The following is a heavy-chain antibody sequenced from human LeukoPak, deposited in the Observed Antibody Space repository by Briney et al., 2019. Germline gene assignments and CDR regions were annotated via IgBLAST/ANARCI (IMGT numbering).Heavy chain of an antibody. J-gene: IGHJ4*02. Sequence: GASVKVSCKASGYTFTGYYMHWVRQAPGQGLEWMGWINPNSGGTNYAQKFQGRVTMTRDTSISTAYMALSRLRSDDTAVYYCARDLYCSGGSCYPRWGQGTLVTVSS. CDR1: GYTFTGYY. D-gene: IGHD2-15*01. CDR3: ARDLYCSGGSCYPR. V-gene: IGHV1-2*02. CDR2: INPNSGGT.